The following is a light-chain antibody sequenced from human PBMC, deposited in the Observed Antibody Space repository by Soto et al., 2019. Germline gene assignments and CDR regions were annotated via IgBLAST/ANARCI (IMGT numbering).Light chain of an antibody. CDR3: QTWGTGTHMV. V-gene: IGLV4-69*01. J-gene: IGLJ2*01. Sequence: QPVLTQSPSASASLGASVKLTCTLSSGHSNFAIAWLQQQPDRGPRYLMKVNTDGSHDKGDGIPDRFSGSTSGAERYLTISSLQSEDEADYYCQTWGTGTHMVFGGGTQLTVL. CDR2: VNTDGSH. CDR1: SGHSNFA.